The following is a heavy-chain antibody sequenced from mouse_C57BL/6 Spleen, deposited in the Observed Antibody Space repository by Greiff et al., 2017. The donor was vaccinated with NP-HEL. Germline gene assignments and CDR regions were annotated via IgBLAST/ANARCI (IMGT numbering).Heavy chain of an antibody. J-gene: IGHJ2*01. CDR3: TRAIPGNYYFAY. CDR2: IYPGNSDT. D-gene: IGHD5-1-1*01. Sequence: VQLQQSGTVLARPGASVKMSCKTSGYTFTSYWMHWVKQRPGQGLEWIGAIYPGNSDTSYNQKFKGKAKLTAVTSASTAYMELSSLTNEDSAVYYCTRAIPGNYYFAYWGQGTTLTVSS. CDR1: GYTFTSYW. V-gene: IGHV1-5*01.